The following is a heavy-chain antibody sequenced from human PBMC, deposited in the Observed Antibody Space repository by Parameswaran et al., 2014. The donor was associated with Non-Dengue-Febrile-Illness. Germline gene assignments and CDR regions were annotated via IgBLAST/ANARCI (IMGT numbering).Heavy chain of an antibody. V-gene: IGHV3-21*01. D-gene: IGHD1-26*01. CDR2: ISSSSSYI. CDR3: ARDPGATYFDY. Sequence: GSLRLSCAASGFTVSSNYMSWVRQAPGKGLEWVSSISSSSSYIYYADSVKGRFTISRDNAKNSLYLQMNSLRAEDTAVYYCARDPGATYFDYWGQGTLVTVSS. CDR1: GFTVSSNY. J-gene: IGHJ4*02.